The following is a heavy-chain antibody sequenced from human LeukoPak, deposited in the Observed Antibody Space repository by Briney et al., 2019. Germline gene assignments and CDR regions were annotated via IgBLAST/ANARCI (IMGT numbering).Heavy chain of an antibody. CDR1: GFTFSSYS. Sequence: GGSLRLSCAASGFTFSSYSMNWVRQAPGKGLEWVSFISSSSYIYYADSVKGRFTISRDNAKNSLYLQMNSLRAEDTAVYYCARDFDSSGPREFDYWGQGTLVTVSS. J-gene: IGHJ4*02. D-gene: IGHD3-22*01. V-gene: IGHV3-21*01. CDR2: ISSSSYI. CDR3: ARDFDSSGPREFDY.